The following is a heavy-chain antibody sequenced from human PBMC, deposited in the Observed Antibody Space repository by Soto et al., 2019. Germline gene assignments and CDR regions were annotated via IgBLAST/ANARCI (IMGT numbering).Heavy chain of an antibody. CDR1: GDTFKNCV. D-gene: IGHD3-10*01. CDR3: AAELGFGKLSVV. V-gene: IGHV1-69*01. CDR2: IIPLFGTT. Sequence: QVQVVQSGVEVRRPGSPVKVSCKASGDTFKNCVISWVRQAPGPGLEWMGGIIPLFGTTDFAQRLQGRLTITTDESTTTAYMELSRLRSEDTATYYCAAELGFGKLSVVWGQGTTVIVSS. J-gene: IGHJ6*02.